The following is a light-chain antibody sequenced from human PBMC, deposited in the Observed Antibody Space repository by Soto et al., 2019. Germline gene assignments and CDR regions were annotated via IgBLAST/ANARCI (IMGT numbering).Light chain of an antibody. CDR1: SSDVGDYNY. CDR3: SSNAGRNNLV. J-gene: IGLJ2*01. Sequence: QSALTQPPSASGTPGQSVTIPCTGTSSDVGDYNYVSWYQPHPGKAPKLMIYEVSRRPSGVPDRFSGSKSGNTASLTVSGLPAEDEADYYCSSNAGRNNLVFGGGTKLTVL. V-gene: IGLV2-8*01. CDR2: EVS.